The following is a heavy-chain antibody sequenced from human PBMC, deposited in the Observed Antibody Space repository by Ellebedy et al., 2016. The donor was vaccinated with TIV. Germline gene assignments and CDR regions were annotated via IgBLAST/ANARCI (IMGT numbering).Heavy chain of an antibody. D-gene: IGHD4-11*01. Sequence: SETLSLTXAVYGGSFSGYYWSWIRQPPGKGLEWIGEINHSGSTNYNPSRNSRVTISVDTSKNQFSLKLSSVTAADTAVYYCARGDLEEGQTLTKVRRFDYWGQGTLVTVSS. CDR3: ARGDLEEGQTLTKVRRFDY. V-gene: IGHV4-34*01. CDR2: INHSGST. J-gene: IGHJ4*02. CDR1: GGSFSGYY.